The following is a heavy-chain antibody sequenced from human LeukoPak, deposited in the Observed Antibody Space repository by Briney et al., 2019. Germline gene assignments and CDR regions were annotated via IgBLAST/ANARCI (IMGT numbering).Heavy chain of an antibody. V-gene: IGHV3-48*03. CDR1: GFTFSSYE. D-gene: IGHD1-26*01. J-gene: IGHJ4*02. CDR3: ARDQSIVGAIAYFDY. Sequence: GGSLRLSCAVSGFTFSSYEMNWVRQAPGKGLEWVSYISSSGNAIYYADSVKGRFTISRDNAKNSLYLQMNSLRAEDTAVYYCARDQSIVGAIAYFDYWGQGTLVTVSS. CDR2: ISSSGNAI.